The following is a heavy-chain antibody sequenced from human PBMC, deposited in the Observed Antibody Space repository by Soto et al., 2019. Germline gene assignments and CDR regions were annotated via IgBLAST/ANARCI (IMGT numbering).Heavy chain of an antibody. CDR1: GYTFSRSG. D-gene: IGHD3-16*01. V-gene: IGHV1-18*01. CDR2: INGYNGNT. CDR3: ARMGDLPYYYYGMDV. J-gene: IGHJ6*02. Sequence: QVQLVQSGAEVKKPGASVKVSCKASGYTFSRSGISWVRQAPGQGLEWMGWINGYNGNTNYTQKMQGRITMTTDTPTSTAYMELRSLRSDDTAVYYCARMGDLPYYYYGMDVWGQGTTVIVSS.